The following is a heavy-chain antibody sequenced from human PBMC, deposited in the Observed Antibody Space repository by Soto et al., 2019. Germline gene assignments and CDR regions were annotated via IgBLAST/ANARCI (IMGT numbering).Heavy chain of an antibody. CDR2: IYYGGST. Sequence: QVQLQESGPGLVKPSETLSLTCTVSGGSISSYYWSWIRQPPGKGLEWIGYIYYGGSTNYNPSLKSRVTISVDTSKNQVSLKLSSVTAADTAVYYCARRWGTSFDFWGQGTLVTVSS. D-gene: IGHD7-27*01. V-gene: IGHV4-59*01. CDR3: ARRWGTSFDF. CDR1: GGSISSYY. J-gene: IGHJ4*02.